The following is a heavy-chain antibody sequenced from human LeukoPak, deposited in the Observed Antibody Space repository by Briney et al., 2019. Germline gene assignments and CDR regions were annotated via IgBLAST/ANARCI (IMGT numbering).Heavy chain of an antibody. Sequence: GGSLRLSCAASGFILRNYAMSWVRQAPGKGLEWVSAITCSGDTTYYADSVKGRFIISRDNSKNTLYVEMNTLRAEDTAVYYCAKWGDYDILTGYYVSDFWGQGTLVTVSS. CDR1: GFILRNYA. CDR3: AKWGDYDILTGYYVSDF. D-gene: IGHD3-9*01. V-gene: IGHV3-23*01. CDR2: ITCSGDTT. J-gene: IGHJ4*02.